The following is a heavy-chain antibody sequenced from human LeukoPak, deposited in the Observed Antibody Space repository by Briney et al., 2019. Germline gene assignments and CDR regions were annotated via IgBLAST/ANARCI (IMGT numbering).Heavy chain of an antibody. CDR1: GGSISSSSYY. CDR3: ARYGSGSYYNSYYFDY. D-gene: IGHD3-10*01. V-gene: IGHV4-39*01. J-gene: IGHJ4*02. CDR2: IYFSGST. Sequence: PSETLSLTCTVSGGSISSSSYYWGWIRQPPGDGLEWIGSIYFSGSTYYNPSLKRRVTISVDTSKNQFSLKLSSVTAADTAVYYCARYGSGSYYNSYYFDYWGQGTLVTVSS.